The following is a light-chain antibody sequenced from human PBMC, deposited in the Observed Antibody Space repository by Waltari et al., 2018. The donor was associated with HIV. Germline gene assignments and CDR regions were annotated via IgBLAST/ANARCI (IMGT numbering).Light chain of an antibody. CDR1: QYIREA. J-gene: IGKJ4*01. V-gene: IGKV1-33*01. CDR2: AAS. Sequence: DIQMTQSPSSLSASVGDRVTITCQASQYIREALNWWQQKPGKAPKLLIYAASTLETGVPSRFSGSGSGTEFVVTISSLQPEDFATYFCQQYDDLPLTFGGGTKVDMK. CDR3: QQYDDLPLT.